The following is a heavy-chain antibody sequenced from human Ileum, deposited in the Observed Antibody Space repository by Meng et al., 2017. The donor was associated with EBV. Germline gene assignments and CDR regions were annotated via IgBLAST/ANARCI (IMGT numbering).Heavy chain of an antibody. D-gene: IGHD4-17*01. CDR3: ARDSNGDYGWVDP. Sequence: QVHLQESGPGLVKPSXXXXXXRXVSGDTLFNGGHYWTWLRQPPGKGLEWIGYIFYTGSTYYNPSLKSRVTISLDLSKNQFSLNLTSVTAADTAVYYCARDSNGDYGWVDPWGQGTLVTVSS. CDR1: GDTLFNGGHY. CDR2: IFYTGST. J-gene: IGHJ5*02. V-gene: IGHV4-30-4*01.